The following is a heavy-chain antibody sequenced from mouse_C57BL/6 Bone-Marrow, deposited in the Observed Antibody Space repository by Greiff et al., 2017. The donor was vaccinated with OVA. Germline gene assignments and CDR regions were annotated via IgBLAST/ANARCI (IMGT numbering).Heavy chain of an antibody. J-gene: IGHJ1*03. V-gene: IGHV1-22*01. Sequence: VQLQQSGPELVKPGASVKMSCKASGYTFTDYNMHWVKQSPGQSLEWIGNINPNNGGTSYNQKFKGKATLTVNKSSSTAYMELRSLTSEDSAVYYCASHAYFCGSSPYWYFDVWGKGTTVTVSS. CDR2: INPNNGGT. CDR1: GYTFTDYN. D-gene: IGHD1-1*01. CDR3: ASHAYFCGSSPYWYFDV.